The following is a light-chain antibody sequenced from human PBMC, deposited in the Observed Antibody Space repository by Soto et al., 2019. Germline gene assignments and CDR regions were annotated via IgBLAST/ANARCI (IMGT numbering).Light chain of an antibody. V-gene: IGLV2-14*01. CDR1: RSDVGGYDY. Sequence: QSALTQPASVSGSPGQSITIYCTGTRSDVGGYDYVSWYQQHPGKAPKLMIYEVRNRPSGVSDRFSGSKSGNTASLTISGLQAEDEADYYCSSFTTSSTVLFGGGTKVTVL. CDR3: SSFTTSSTVL. CDR2: EVR. J-gene: IGLJ2*01.